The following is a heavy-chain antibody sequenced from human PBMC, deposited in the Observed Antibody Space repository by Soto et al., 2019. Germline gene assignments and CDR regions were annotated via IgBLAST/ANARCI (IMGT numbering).Heavy chain of an antibody. CDR3: AKVVKYDVLTGYYKGPDYYGMDV. D-gene: IGHD3-9*01. Sequence: EGQLLESGGGLVKAGGSLRLSCAASGFTLSLYTINWVRQAPGKGLEWVSSLGVSDDRFYADSVKGRFTISRDNAKNTLYLEMDSLRAEDTAVYYCAKVVKYDVLTGYYKGPDYYGMDVWGQGTTVTVSS. V-gene: IGHV3-21*04. J-gene: IGHJ6*02. CDR1: GFTLSLYT. CDR2: LGVSDDR.